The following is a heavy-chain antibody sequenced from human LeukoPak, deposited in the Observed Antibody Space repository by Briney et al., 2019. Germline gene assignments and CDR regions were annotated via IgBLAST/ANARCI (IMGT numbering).Heavy chain of an antibody. CDR1: GFTFSDYY. Sequence: GGSLRLSCAASGFTFSDYYMSWIRQAPGKGLEWVSYISSSSSSYTNYADSVKGRFTISRDNAKNSLYLQMNSLRAEDTAVYYCARGGEMATIRYDYWGQGTLVTVSS. D-gene: IGHD5-24*01. CDR3: ARGGEMATIRYDY. CDR2: ISSSSSSYT. V-gene: IGHV3-11*05. J-gene: IGHJ4*02.